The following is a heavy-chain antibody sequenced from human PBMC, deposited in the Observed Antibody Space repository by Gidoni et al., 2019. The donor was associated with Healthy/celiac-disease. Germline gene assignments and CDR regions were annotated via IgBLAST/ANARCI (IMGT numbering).Heavy chain of an antibody. D-gene: IGHD2-2*02. CDR2: ISCSGGST. J-gene: IGHJ5*02. CDR1: GFTVSSHA. Sequence: EVQLLESGGGLVQPGGSLRLSCAASGFTVSSHARSWVRQAPGQGLEWVSAISCSGGSTFYADSVKGRFTISRDNSKNTLYLQMNSLRAEDTAVYYCAKGVWEPAAIGNWFDPWGQGTLVTVSS. V-gene: IGHV3-23*01. CDR3: AKGVWEPAAIGNWFDP.